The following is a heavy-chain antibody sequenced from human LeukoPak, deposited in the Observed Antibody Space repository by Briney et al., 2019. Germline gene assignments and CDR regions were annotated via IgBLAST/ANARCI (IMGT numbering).Heavy chain of an antibody. CDR3: ARSTYYDFWSGQLSDAFDI. Sequence: GESLKISCKGSGYSFTSYWIGWVRQMPGKGLEWMGIIYPGDSDTRYSPSFQGQVTISADKSISTAYLQWSSLKASDTAMYHCARSTYYDFWSGQLSDAFDIWGQGTMVTVSS. CDR2: IYPGDSDT. J-gene: IGHJ3*02. CDR1: GYSFTSYW. V-gene: IGHV5-51*01. D-gene: IGHD3-3*01.